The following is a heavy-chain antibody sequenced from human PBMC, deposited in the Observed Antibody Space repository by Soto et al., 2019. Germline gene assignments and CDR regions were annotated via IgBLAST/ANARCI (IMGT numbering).Heavy chain of an antibody. V-gene: IGHV4-39*01. J-gene: IGHJ5*02. CDR3: ATTRGIAVGGSFDH. Sequence: LSLTCIVSGASISSRSSYWGWIRQPPGKGLEWVGTFYSGSTYNNPSLKSRVTISVDTSKNQFSLKLSPVAAEDKAIYYCATTRGIAVGGSFDHWGQGTLVTVSS. D-gene: IGHD6-13*01. CDR1: GASISSRSSY. CDR2: FYSGST.